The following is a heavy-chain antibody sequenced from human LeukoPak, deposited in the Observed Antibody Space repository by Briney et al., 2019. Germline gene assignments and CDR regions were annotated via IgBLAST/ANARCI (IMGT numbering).Heavy chain of an antibody. Sequence: SETLSLTCTVSGYSISSGYYWGWIRQPPGKGLEWIGSIYHSGSTYYNPSLKSRVTISVDTSKNQFSLKLSSVTAADTAVYFCARRLTMMEGDRAHDVFDIWGQGTMVTVSS. CDR1: GYSISSGYY. J-gene: IGHJ3*02. CDR3: ARRLTMMEGDRAHDVFDI. D-gene: IGHD3-22*01. V-gene: IGHV4-38-2*02. CDR2: IYHSGST.